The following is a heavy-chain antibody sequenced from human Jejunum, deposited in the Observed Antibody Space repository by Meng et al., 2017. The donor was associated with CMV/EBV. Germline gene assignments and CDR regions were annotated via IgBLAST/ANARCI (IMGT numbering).Heavy chain of an antibody. D-gene: IGHD1-26*01. V-gene: IGHV3-20*03. CDR1: GFKFDDYG. CDR2: ISWNGGNT. Sequence: AYGFKFDDYGMSWVRLVPGKGLEWVSGISWNGGNTGYADSVKGRFTISRDNAKKSLYLEMNSLRVEDTALYYCARDKDTGTYYSDYWGQGTLVTVSS. J-gene: IGHJ4*02. CDR3: ARDKDTGTYYSDY.